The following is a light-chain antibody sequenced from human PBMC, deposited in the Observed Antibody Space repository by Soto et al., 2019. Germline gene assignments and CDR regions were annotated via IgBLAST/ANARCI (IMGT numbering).Light chain of an antibody. J-gene: IGLJ3*02. CDR2: DNN. CDR3: QTYDSSLSGHWV. Sequence: QAVVTQPPSVSGAPGQRVTISCTGSSSNIGTGDDVHWYQQLPGTAPKLLIYDNNNRPSGVPDRFSGSKSGTSASLAITGLQAEDEADYYCQTYDSSLSGHWVFGGGTKLTVL. CDR1: SSNIGTGDD. V-gene: IGLV1-40*01.